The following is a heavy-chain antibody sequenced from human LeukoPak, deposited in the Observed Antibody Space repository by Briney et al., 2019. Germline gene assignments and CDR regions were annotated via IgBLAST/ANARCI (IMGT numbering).Heavy chain of an antibody. Sequence: GGSLRLSCAASGFNFASNWMHWVRQTPGKGLMWVSRINSGGSGTSYADSVEGRFTISRDNAENTLYLQMNSLRAEDTAVYYCATDRATQYFDYWGQGTLVSVSS. J-gene: IGHJ4*02. CDR3: ATDRATQYFDY. D-gene: IGHD2-15*01. V-gene: IGHV3-74*01. CDR1: GFNFASNW. CDR2: INSGGSGT.